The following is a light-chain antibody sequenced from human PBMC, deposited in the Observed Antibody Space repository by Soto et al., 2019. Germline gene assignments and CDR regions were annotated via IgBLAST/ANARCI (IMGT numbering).Light chain of an antibody. V-gene: IGLV2-14*01. Sequence: QSVLTQPASVSGSPGQSITISCTGTSSDIGAYDYVSWYQQYPGRVPKLLIHEVTNRPSGVSDRFSGSKSGNTASLTISGLQTEDEADYYCSSHAGGSAFYVFGNGTKVTVL. CDR2: EVT. J-gene: IGLJ1*01. CDR1: SSDIGAYDY. CDR3: SSHAGGSAFYV.